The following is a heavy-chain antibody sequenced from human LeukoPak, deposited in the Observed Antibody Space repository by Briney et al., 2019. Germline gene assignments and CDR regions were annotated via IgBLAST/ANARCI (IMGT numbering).Heavy chain of an antibody. CDR1: GYTFSGYY. V-gene: IGHV1-2*06. CDR2: INPKSAGT. Sequence: GVSVKVSCKASGYTFSGYYVHWVRQAPGRGLEWMGRINPKSAGTNYAQKFQGRVTLTRDTSISTAYMELRRLRSDDTAVYYCARGGAYDYVWGSYRYFDYWGQGTLVTVSS. D-gene: IGHD3-16*02. CDR3: ARGGAYDYVWGSYRYFDY. J-gene: IGHJ4*02.